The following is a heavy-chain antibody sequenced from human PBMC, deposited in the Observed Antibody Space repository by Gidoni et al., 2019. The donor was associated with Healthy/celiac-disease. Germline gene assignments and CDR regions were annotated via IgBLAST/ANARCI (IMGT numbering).Heavy chain of an antibody. CDR2: ISYDGSNK. V-gene: IGHV3-30*03. Sequence: QVQLVESGGGVVQPGRSLRLSCAASGFTFSSYGMHWVRQAPGKGLEWVAVISYDGSNKYYADSVKGRFTISRDNSKNTLYLQMNSLRAEDTAVYYCAIGIDYYDSSGYGDAFDIWGQGTMVTVSS. D-gene: IGHD3-22*01. CDR3: AIGIDYYDSSGYGDAFDI. J-gene: IGHJ3*02. CDR1: GFTFSSYG.